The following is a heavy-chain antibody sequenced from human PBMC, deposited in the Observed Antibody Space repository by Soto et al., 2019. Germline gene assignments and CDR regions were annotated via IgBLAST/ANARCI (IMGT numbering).Heavy chain of an antibody. V-gene: IGHV4-30-4*01. CDR1: GGSMSKNDHY. Sequence: SETLSLTGTAGGGSMSKNDHYWSCLRQSPGQGLQWIEYIYDTWTTSYSASLKSRVTMSADTSRNQFSLKLTSVTAADTALYFCARGIVRGGFDIWGQGTLVTVSS. D-gene: IGHD3-10*02. CDR3: ARGIVRGGFDI. J-gene: IGHJ3*02. CDR2: IYDTWTT.